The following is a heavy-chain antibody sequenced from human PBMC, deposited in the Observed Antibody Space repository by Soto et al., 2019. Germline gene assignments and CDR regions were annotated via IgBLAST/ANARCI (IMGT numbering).Heavy chain of an antibody. V-gene: IGHV4-30-4*01. CDR1: GGSISSGDYY. D-gene: IGHD2-21*02. Sequence: QSLTCTVSGGSISSGDYYWSWIRQPPGKGLEWIGYIYYSGSTYYNPSLKSRVTISVDTSKNQFSLKLSSVTAADTAVYYCARLLAYCGGDCPDYFDYWGQGTLVTVSS. J-gene: IGHJ4*02. CDR3: ARLLAYCGGDCPDYFDY. CDR2: IYYSGST.